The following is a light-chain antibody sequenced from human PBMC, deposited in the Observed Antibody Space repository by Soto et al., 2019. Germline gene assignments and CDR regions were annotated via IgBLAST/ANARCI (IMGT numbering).Light chain of an antibody. CDR1: QSISGIY. CDR3: QQSSSSPIT. J-gene: IGKJ5*01. CDR2: AVS. V-gene: IGKV3-20*01. Sequence: IVLTQSPGTLSLFPGERATLSCRASQSISGIYLAWYQQKPGQPPRLLMYAVSSRASGIPDRFSGSGSGTDFTLTISRLEPEDFAVYYCQQSSSSPITFGQGTRLEIK.